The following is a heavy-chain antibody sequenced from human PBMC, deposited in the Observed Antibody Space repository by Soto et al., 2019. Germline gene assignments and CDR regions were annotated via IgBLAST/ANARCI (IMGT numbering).Heavy chain of an antibody. CDR1: GFTFSDSW. CDR3: VRGGSNYAS. J-gene: IGHJ5*02. D-gene: IGHD4-4*01. Sequence: GGSLRLSCTASGFTFSDSWMTWVRQAPGKGLEWVARIKQDESEKKYADSVKGRFSISRDNAKNSMYLQMDSLRGEDTAVYYCVRGGSNYASWGQGTLVTVSS. CDR2: IKQDESEK. V-gene: IGHV3-7*01.